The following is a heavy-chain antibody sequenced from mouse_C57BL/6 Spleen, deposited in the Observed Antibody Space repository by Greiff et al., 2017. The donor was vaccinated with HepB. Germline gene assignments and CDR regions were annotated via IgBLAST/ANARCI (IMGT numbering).Heavy chain of an antibody. V-gene: IGHV3-6*01. CDR1: GYSITSGYY. D-gene: IGHD3-1*01. Sequence: EVQLQQSGPGLVKPSQSLSLTCSVTGYSITSGYYWNWIRQFPGNKLEWMGYISYDGSNNYNPSLKNRISITRDTSKNQFFLKLNSVTTEDTATYYCARDRYSGWYFDVWGTGTTVTVSS. CDR2: ISYDGSN. J-gene: IGHJ1*03. CDR3: ARDRYSGWYFDV.